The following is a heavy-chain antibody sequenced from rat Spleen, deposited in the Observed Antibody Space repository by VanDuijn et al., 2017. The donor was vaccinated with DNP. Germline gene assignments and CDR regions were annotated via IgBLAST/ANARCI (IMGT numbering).Heavy chain of an antibody. V-gene: IGHV3-3*01. CDR3: ARAYYDGTYYYVMDA. J-gene: IGHJ4*01. D-gene: IGHD1-12*02. CDR1: GFSITSNYR. CDR2: INSAGST. Sequence: EVQLQESGPGLVKPSQSLSLTCSVTGFSITSNYRWNWIRKFPGNKLEWMGYINSAGSTNYNPSLKSRISITRDTSKNQFFLQVNSVTTEDTATYYCARAYYDGTYYYVMDAWGQGASVTVSS.